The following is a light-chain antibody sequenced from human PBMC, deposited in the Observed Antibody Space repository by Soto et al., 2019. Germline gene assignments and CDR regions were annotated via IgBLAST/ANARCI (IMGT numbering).Light chain of an antibody. V-gene: IGLV2-14*01. J-gene: IGLJ1*01. CDR2: EVS. CDR3: SSYTSRSTRV. Sequence: QSVLTQPASVSGSPGQSITISCTGTSSDVGGFTYVSWYQQYPGKAPKLMIYEVSNRPSGVSNRFSGSKSGNTASLTISGLQAEDEADYYCSSYTSRSTRVFGTGTKLTVL. CDR1: SSDVGGFTY.